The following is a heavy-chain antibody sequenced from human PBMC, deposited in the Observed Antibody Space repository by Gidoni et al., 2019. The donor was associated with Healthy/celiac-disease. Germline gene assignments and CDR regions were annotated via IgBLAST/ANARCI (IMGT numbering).Heavy chain of an antibody. V-gene: IGHV3-48*01. Sequence: EVQLVESGGGLVQTGGSLRLSCAASGFTFRSYSMNWVRQAPGKGLEWVSYISSSSSTIYYADSVKGRFTISRDNAKNSLYLQMNSLRAEDTAVYYCAGVETRYYYYMDVWGKGTTVTVSS. CDR1: GFTFRSYS. J-gene: IGHJ6*03. CDR2: ISSSSSTI. CDR3: AGVETRYYYYMDV. D-gene: IGHD2-8*01.